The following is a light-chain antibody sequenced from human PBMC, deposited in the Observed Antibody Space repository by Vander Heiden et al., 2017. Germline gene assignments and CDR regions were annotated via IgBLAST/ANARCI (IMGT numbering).Light chain of an antibody. J-gene: IGKJ3*01. V-gene: IGKV1-39*01. CDR2: TAS. CDR3: QQSYSTPFT. CDR1: HSISRY. Sequence: DIQMTQSPSSLSASVGDRVTITCRSSHSISRYLNWYQQKPGKAPKLLIYTASILQSGVPSRISGSGSETDFTLTIISLQPEDCATYCCQQSYSTPFTFGSGTKVDIK.